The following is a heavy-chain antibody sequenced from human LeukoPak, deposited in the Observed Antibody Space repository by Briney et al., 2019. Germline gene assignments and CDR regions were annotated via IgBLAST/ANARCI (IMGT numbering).Heavy chain of an antibody. CDR1: GFTFSSYG. J-gene: IGHJ4*02. Sequence: GGSLRLSCAASGFTFSSYGMHWVRQAPGKGLEWVAVISYDGSNKYYADSVKGRFTISRDNSKNTLYLQMNSLRAEDTAVYYCAKDRVRDYYDSSGSRDYFDYWGQGTLVTVSS. V-gene: IGHV3-30*18. D-gene: IGHD3-22*01. CDR2: ISYDGSNK. CDR3: AKDRVRDYYDSSGSRDYFDY.